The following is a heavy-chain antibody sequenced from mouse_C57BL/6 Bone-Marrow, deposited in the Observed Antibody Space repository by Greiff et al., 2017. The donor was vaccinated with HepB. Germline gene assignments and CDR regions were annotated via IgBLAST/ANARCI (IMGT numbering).Heavy chain of an antibody. D-gene: IGHD3-3*01. CDR2: IYPRSGNT. CDR1: GYTFTSYG. J-gene: IGHJ4*01. Sequence: VKLQQSGAELARPGASVKLSCKASGYTFTSYGISWVKQRTGQGLEWIGEIYPRSGNTYYNEKFKGKATLTADKSSSTAYMELRSLTSEDSAVYFCARPGGRYYAMDYWGQGTSVTVSS. CDR3: ARPGGRYYAMDY. V-gene: IGHV1-81*01.